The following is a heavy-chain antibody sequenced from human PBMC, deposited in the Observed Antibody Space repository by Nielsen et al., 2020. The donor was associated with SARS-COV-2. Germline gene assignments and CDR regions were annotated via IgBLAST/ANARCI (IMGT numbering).Heavy chain of an antibody. D-gene: IGHD1-26*01. J-gene: IGHJ4*02. CDR2: INWNGGST. CDR1: GFTFDDYG. CDR3: AKDKGPIEGYFDY. V-gene: IGHV3-20*04. Sequence: GESLKISCAASGFTFDDYGMSWVRQAPGKGLEWVSGINWNGGSTGYADSVKGRFTISRDNSKNSLYLQMNSLRTEDTALYYCAKDKGPIEGYFDYWGQGTLVTVSS.